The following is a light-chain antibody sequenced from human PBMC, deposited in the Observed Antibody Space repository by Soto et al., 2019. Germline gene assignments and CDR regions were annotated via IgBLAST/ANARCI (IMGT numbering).Light chain of an antibody. Sequence: DIQMTQPPSTLSGSVGDRVTITCRASQTISSWLAWYQQKPWKAPKLLIYDVSALKRGVPPRFSGSGSGTEFTLTISSLQPEDFATYYCQQYDSFSVTFGQGTKVDIK. CDR2: DVS. CDR1: QTISSW. CDR3: QQYDSFSVT. J-gene: IGKJ1*01. V-gene: IGKV1-5*01.